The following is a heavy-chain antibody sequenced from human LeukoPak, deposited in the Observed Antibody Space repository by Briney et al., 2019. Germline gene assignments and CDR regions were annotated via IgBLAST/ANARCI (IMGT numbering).Heavy chain of an antibody. CDR1: GFTFSSYA. Sequence: QPGRSLRLSCAASGFTFSSYAMHWVRQAPGKGLEWVAVIWDDGSNEYYADSVKGRFTIFRDNSKSTVYLQMNSLRAEDTAVYSRARGSRETDFDYWGQGTLVTVSS. D-gene: IGHD1-26*01. V-gene: IGHV3-33*01. J-gene: IGHJ4*02. CDR2: IWDDGSNE. CDR3: ARGSRETDFDY.